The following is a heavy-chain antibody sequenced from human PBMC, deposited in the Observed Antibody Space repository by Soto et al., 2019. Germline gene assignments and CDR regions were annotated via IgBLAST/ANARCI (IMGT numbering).Heavy chain of an antibody. D-gene: IGHD3-22*01. Sequence: GASVKVSCKASGGTISSYAISWVRQAPGQGLEWMGGIIPIFGTANYAQKFQGRVTITADESTSTAYMELSSLRSEDTAVYYCARESGGDYYDSSGPPPFDYWGQGTLVTVSS. J-gene: IGHJ4*02. CDR2: IIPIFGTA. V-gene: IGHV1-69*13. CDR3: ARESGGDYYDSSGPPPFDY. CDR1: GGTISSYA.